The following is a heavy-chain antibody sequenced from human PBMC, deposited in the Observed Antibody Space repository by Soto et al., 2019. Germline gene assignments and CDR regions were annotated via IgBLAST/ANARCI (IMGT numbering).Heavy chain of an antibody. V-gene: IGHV1-18*01. Sequence: ASVKVSCKASGYTFTSYGSSWVRQAPGQGLEWMGWISAYNGNTNYAQKLQGRVTMTTDTSTSTAYMELRSLRSDDTAVYYCARETFSRGAFDIWGQGTMVTVSS. CDR3: ARETFSRGAFDI. D-gene: IGHD3-16*01. CDR2: ISAYNGNT. J-gene: IGHJ3*02. CDR1: GYTFTSYG.